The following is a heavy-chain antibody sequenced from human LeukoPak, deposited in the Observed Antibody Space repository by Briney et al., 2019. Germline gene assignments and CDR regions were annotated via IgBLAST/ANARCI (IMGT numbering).Heavy chain of an antibody. CDR2: IRQDGSDK. V-gene: IGHV3-7*01. CDR1: GVTFSAYW. D-gene: IGHD2-2*01. J-gene: IGHJ4*02. CDR3: ARDGGSAMPFDY. Sequence: GGSLRLSCAASGVTFSAYWMSWVRQAPGKGLEWGANIRQDGSDKYYVDSVKGRFTISRDNAKNSLYLQMNSLRAEDTAVYYCARDGGSAMPFDYWGQGALVTVSS.